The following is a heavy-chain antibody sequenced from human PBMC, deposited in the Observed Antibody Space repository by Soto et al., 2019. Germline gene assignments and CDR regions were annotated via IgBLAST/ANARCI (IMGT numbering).Heavy chain of an antibody. CDR3: ARRRRGIAAAGTDY. D-gene: IGHD6-13*01. V-gene: IGHV4-34*01. CDR1: GGSFSGYY. CDR2: INHSGST. J-gene: IGHJ4*02. Sequence: SETLSLTCAVYGGSFSGYYWSWIRQPPGKGLEWIGEINHSGSTNYNPSLKSRVTISVDTSKNQFSLKLSSVTAADTAVYYCARRRRGIAAAGTDYWGQGTLVTVS.